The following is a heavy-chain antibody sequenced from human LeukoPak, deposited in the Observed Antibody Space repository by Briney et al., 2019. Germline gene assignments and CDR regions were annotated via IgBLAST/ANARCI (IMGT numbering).Heavy chain of an antibody. D-gene: IGHD3-16*01. CDR1: DYSISSSNW. J-gene: IGHJ3*02. V-gene: IGHV4-28*01. Sequence: PSDTLSLTCAVSDYSISSSNWWGWIRQPPGKGLEWIGYIYYSGSTYYNPSLKSRVTMSVDTSKNQFSLKLNSVTAVDTAVYYRARRGTVWGAFDIWGQGTMITVSS. CDR2: IYYSGST. CDR3: ARRGTVWGAFDI.